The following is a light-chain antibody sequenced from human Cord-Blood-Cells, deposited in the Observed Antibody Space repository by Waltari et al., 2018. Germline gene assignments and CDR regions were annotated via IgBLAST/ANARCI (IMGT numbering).Light chain of an antibody. J-gene: IGLJ2*01. V-gene: IGLV6-57*01. CDR2: EDN. CDR3: QSYDSSNHVV. CDR1: SGSIACNY. Sequence: NFMLTQPHSVSESPGQTVTISCTRSSGSIACNYVQWYQQRPRSSPTTVIYEDNQRPSGVPYRFSGSFDSSSNSASLTISGLKTEDEADYYCQSYDSSNHVVFGGGTKLTVL.